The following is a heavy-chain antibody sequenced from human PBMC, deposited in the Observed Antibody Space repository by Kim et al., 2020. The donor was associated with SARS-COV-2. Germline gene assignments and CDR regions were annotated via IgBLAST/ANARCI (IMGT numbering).Heavy chain of an antibody. CDR3: YPGHYSNY. J-gene: IGHJ4*02. V-gene: IGHV3-7*01. CDR2: DGSEK. Sequence: DGSEKNYVDSVKGRFTISRENARYSIYLQMNSLRAEDTAVYYCYPGHYSNYWGQGTLVTVSS.